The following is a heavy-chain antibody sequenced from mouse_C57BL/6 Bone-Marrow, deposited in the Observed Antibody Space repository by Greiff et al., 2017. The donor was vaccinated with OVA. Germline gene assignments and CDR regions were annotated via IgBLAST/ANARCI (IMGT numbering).Heavy chain of an antibody. CDR1: GFTFSDYG. CDR2: ISNLAYSI. CDR3: AIRDCNFSWFAY. J-gene: IGHJ3*01. Sequence: EVPGVESGGGLVQPGGSLKLSCAASGFTFSDYGMAWVRQAPRKGPEWVAFISNLAYSIYYADTVTGRFTISIETAKNTLYLEMSILRSEYTAMYYCAIRDCNFSWFAYWGPGTLVTVSA. D-gene: IGHD2-1*01. V-gene: IGHV5-15*01.